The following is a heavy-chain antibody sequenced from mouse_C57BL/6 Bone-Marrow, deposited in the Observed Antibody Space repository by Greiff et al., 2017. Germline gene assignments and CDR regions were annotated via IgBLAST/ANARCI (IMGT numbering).Heavy chain of an antibody. D-gene: IGHD3-1*01. Sequence: EVQLVESGEGLVKPGGSLKLSCAASGFTFSSYAMSWVRQTPEKRLEWVAYISSGGDYIYYADTVKGRFTIPRDKARNSLYLQMTRLKAEDTAMYYCTRGFGAWYAYWGQGTLVTVSA. CDR3: TRGFGAWYAY. CDR2: ISSGGDYI. V-gene: IGHV5-9-1*02. J-gene: IGHJ3*01. CDR1: GFTFSSYA.